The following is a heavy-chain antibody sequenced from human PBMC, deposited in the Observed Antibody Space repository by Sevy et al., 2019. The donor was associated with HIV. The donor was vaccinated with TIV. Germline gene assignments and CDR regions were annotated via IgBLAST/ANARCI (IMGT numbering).Heavy chain of an antibody. CDR2: IYPGGST. CDR3: ARDLPDYGDYGRFDP. J-gene: IGHJ5*02. CDR1: GDSISSGLYY. Sequence: SETLSLTCTVSGDSISSGLYYWSWIRQPAGKGLEWIGRIYPGGSTNYNPSLRGRVSISVDTSTNQFSLKLNSVTAADMAVYYCARDLPDYGDYGRFDPWGQGTLVTVSS. V-gene: IGHV4-61*02. D-gene: IGHD4-17*01.